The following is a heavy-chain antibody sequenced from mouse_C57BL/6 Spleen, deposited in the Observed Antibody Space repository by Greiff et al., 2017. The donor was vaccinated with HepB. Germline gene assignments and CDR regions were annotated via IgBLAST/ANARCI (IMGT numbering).Heavy chain of an antibody. CDR2: IYPGDGDT. CDR1: GYAFSSSW. Sequence: VQLQQSGPELVKPGASVKISCKASGYAFSSSWMNWVKQRPGKGLEWIGRIYPGDGDTNYNGKFKGKATLTADKSSSTAYMQLSSLTSEDSAVYFCARGDYDGMDYWGQGTSVTVSS. J-gene: IGHJ4*01. V-gene: IGHV1-82*01. CDR3: ARGDYDGMDY. D-gene: IGHD2-4*01.